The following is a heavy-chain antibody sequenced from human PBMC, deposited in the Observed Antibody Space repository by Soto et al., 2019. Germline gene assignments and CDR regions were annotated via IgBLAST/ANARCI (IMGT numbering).Heavy chain of an antibody. Sequence: QVQLVESGGGVVQPGGSLSPSGATSGLIFSTYGMQWVRQSQGKGLEWVAVMANDGSYQYYADSVKGRFTISRDNSKNTLYLQMDSLRREDTAVYYCARSIGGSSYYPPDYWGQGTLVTVSS. CDR2: MANDGSYQ. J-gene: IGHJ4*02. CDR3: ARSIGGSSYYPPDY. CDR1: GLIFSTYG. D-gene: IGHD2-15*01. V-gene: IGHV3-30*03.